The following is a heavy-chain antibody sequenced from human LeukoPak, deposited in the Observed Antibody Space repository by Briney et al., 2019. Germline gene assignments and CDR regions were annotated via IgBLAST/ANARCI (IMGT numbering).Heavy chain of an antibody. D-gene: IGHD3-22*01. CDR2: INHSGST. CDR1: GGSFSGYY. CDR3: ARGGGRRIYDSSGVNWFDP. V-gene: IGHV4-34*01. Sequence: SETLSLTCAVYGGSFSGYYWSWIRQPPGKGLEWIGEINHSGSTNYNPSLKSRVTISVDTSKNQFSLKLSSVTAADTAVYYCARGGGRRIYDSSGVNWFDPWGQGTLVTVSS. J-gene: IGHJ5*02.